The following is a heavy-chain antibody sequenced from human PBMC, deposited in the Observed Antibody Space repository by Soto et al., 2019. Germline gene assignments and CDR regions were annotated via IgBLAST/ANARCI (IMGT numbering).Heavy chain of an antibody. D-gene: IGHD5-12*01. CDR1: GYVFTSYV. CDR3: ARDWWGVDRPVDSNWFDP. Sequence: QAQLVQSGAEVEKPGASVKVSCRASGYVFTSYVISWVRQAPGQGLEWMGCVSAYNGETNYAQKFQGRVTMTTDTLTSTAYMELGSLRSDDTAVYYCARDWWGVDRPVDSNWFDPWGQGTLVTVSS. V-gene: IGHV1-18*04. J-gene: IGHJ5*02. CDR2: VSAYNGET.